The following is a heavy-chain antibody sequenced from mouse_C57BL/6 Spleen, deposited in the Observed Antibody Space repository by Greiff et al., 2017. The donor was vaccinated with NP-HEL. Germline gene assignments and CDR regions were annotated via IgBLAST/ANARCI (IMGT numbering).Heavy chain of an antibody. CDR2: IDPSDSYT. Sequence: VQLQQPGAELVKPGASVKLSCKASGYTFTSYWMQWVKQRPGQGLEWIGEIDPSDSYTNYNQKFKGKATLTVDTSSSTAYMQLSSLTSEDSAVYYCARERIYYDYDDYWGQGTTLTVSS. D-gene: IGHD2-4*01. J-gene: IGHJ2*01. V-gene: IGHV1-50*01. CDR1: GYTFTSYW. CDR3: ARERIYYDYDDY.